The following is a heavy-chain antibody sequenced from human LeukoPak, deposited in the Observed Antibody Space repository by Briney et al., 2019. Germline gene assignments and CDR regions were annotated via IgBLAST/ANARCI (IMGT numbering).Heavy chain of an antibody. Sequence: GGSLRLSCVASGLPIADFAMHRVRQAPGKGLEWVSLISGDGVSTFYTDSVRGRFSISRDNTKNSLYLEMNSLRTEDTAMYYCAKESGKFDYWGQGTLVAVSS. CDR1: GLPIADFA. V-gene: IGHV3-43*02. J-gene: IGHJ4*02. CDR2: ISGDGVST. CDR3: AKESGKFDY.